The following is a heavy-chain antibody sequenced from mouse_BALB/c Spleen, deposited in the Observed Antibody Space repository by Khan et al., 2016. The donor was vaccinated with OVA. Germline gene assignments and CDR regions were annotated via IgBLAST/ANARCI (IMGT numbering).Heavy chain of an antibody. CDR2: INPHIGET. V-gene: IGHV1-20*02. Sequence: EVQLQQSGPELVRPGASVKISCKASGYSFTGYFMNWVMQSHGKSLEWIGRINPHIGETFYNQRFKDKATLTVDESSSTAHMELRSLASEDSAGYYCTRIYRRDFDYWGQGTTLTVSS. D-gene: IGHD2-1*01. CDR1: GYSFTGYF. J-gene: IGHJ2*01. CDR3: TRIYRRDFDY.